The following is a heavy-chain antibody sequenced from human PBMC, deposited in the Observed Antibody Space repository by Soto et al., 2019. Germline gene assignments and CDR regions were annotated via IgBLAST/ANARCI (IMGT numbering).Heavy chain of an antibody. CDR2: INPNRGGT. D-gene: IGHD3-3*01. Sequence: AAVKVSCKASGYTVTGYYMHGVRQAPGQGGEWMGWINPNRGGTNHAQNLQGRGTMTRDTAISTAYVEPRRLSSEDPAVYYCARGRWTYYAFWSGYPYLGVWFVDPWGQGTLVTVSS. J-gene: IGHJ5*02. CDR3: ARGRWTYYAFWSGYPYLGVWFVDP. V-gene: IGHV1-2*02. CDR1: GYTVTGYY.